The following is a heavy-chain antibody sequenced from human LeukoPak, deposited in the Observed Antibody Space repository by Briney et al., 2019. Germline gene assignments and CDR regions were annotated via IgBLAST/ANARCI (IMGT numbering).Heavy chain of an antibody. Sequence: GGSLRLSCAASGFTFSNYGVNWVRQAPGKGLEWVSALSASGGNTYYADSVKGRFTISRDNSKNMLYLQMNSLRAEDTAIYYCAKEAGSMLPCDYWGQGTLVTVSS. D-gene: IGHD2-8*01. V-gene: IGHV3-23*01. CDR1: GFTFSNYG. CDR3: AKEAGSMLPCDY. J-gene: IGHJ4*02. CDR2: LSASGGNT.